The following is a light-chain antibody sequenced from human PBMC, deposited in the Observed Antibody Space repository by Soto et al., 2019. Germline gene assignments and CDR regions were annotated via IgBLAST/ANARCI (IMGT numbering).Light chain of an antibody. CDR3: HQAYSFPWT. CDR2: ASS. V-gene: IGKV1-39*01. CDR1: QTLNNY. J-gene: IGKJ1*01. Sequence: DVQLTQSPSSLSASVGARVTITCRASQTLNNYLNWYQHKPGKAPKFLIFASSSLQTGVPSRFSGSASGTDFTLTIDNRQPEDFATYFCHQAYSFPWTFGQGTKVE.